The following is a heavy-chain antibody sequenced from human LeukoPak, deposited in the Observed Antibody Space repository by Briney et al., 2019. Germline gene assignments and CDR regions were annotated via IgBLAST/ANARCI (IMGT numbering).Heavy chain of an antibody. J-gene: IGHJ4*02. CDR1: GGTFSRYA. CDR3: ASAYYYDSSGYYPDY. D-gene: IGHD3-22*01. V-gene: IGHV1-69*04. Sequence: GASVKASCKASGGTFSRYAISWVRQAPGQGLEWMGRIIPILGIANYAQKFQGRVTITADKSTSTAYMEQSSLRSEDTAVYYCASAYYYDSSGYYPDYWGQGTLVTVSS. CDR2: IIPILGIA.